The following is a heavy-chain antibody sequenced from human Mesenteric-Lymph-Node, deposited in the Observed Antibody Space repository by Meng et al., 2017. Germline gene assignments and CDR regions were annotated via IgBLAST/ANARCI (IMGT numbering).Heavy chain of an antibody. Sequence: QVQRQESGPGPVRPAQPPSLTCTVSGDSLSSGTYYWSWIRQPAGEGLEWLGRISTSGTTNYNPSLNNRVTISLDTSKNQFSLKLSSVTAADTAVYYCARSSGTYYSWWFDPWGQGTLVTASS. V-gene: IGHV4-61*02. J-gene: IGHJ5*02. D-gene: IGHD3-10*01. CDR1: GDSLSSGTYY. CDR3: ARSSGTYYSWWFDP. CDR2: ISTSGTT.